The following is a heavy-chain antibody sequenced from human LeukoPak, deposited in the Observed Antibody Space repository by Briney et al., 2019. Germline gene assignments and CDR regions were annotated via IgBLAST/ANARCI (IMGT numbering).Heavy chain of an antibody. Sequence: GGSLRLSCAASGFTFTTYAMHWVRQAPGKGLEWVAFISFDDGTTKYYADSVKGRFTISRDSSKNTLYLQMNSLRAEDTAVYYCAKDYSKTSYYGSGSYYRPNWFDPWGQGTLVTVSS. CDR2: ISFDDGTTK. D-gene: IGHD3-10*01. J-gene: IGHJ5*02. CDR1: GFTFTTYA. V-gene: IGHV3-30*04. CDR3: AKDYSKTSYYGSGSYYRPNWFDP.